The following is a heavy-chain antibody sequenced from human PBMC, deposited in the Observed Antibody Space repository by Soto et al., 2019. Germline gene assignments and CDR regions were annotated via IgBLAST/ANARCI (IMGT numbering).Heavy chain of an antibody. CDR3: ASWTVAGIYYYYGMDV. D-gene: IGHD6-19*01. J-gene: IGHJ6*02. CDR2: INHSGST. V-gene: IGHV4-34*01. Sequence: SETLSLTCAVYGGSFSGYYWSWIRQPPGKGLEWIGEINHSGSTNYNPSLKSRVTISVDTSKNQFSLKLSSVTAADTAVYYCASWTVAGIYYYYGMDVWGQGTTVTVS. CDR1: GGSFSGYY.